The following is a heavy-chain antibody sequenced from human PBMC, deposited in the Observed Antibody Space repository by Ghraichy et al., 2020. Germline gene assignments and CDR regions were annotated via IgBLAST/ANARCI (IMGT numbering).Heavy chain of an antibody. Sequence: GGSLRLSCAASGFTFGHYGMHWVRQAPGKGLAWVAVASYDDRNKYYVDSVKGRFTISRDNSKNTLYLQMNSLRPDDTAVYYCAKMGRSSHWYFDVWGRGTLVSVSS. CDR1: GFTFGHYG. V-gene: IGHV3-30*18. CDR2: ASYDDRNK. D-gene: IGHD6-6*01. J-gene: IGHJ2*01. CDR3: AKMGRSSHWYFDV.